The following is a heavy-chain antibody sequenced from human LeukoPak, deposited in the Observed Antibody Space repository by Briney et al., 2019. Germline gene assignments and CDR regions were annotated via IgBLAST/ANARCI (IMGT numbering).Heavy chain of an antibody. Sequence: PSETLSLTCTVSGGSISSSYWSWIRQPAGKGLEWIGRIYTNGGINYNPSLKSQVTISFDKSQNQLSLRLSSVTAADTAVYYCAKTRSSPSWFDPWGQGTLVTVSS. CDR3: AKTRSSPSWFDP. CDR1: GGSISSSY. V-gene: IGHV4-4*07. CDR2: IYTNGGI. J-gene: IGHJ5*02.